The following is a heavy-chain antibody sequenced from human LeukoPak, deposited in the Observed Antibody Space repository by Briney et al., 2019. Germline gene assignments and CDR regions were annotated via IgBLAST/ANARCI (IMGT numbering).Heavy chain of an antibody. Sequence: SETLSLTCTVSGDSISGYFWSWIRQPPGRGLGLIGYIYYTGITNYNPSLKSRVTISVDTSKNQFSLKLSSVTAADTAVYYCGRDLHYSGSYSGWIDPWGQGTLVTVSS. V-gene: IGHV4-59*01. J-gene: IGHJ5*02. CDR3: GRDLHYSGSYSGWIDP. CDR1: GDSISGYF. D-gene: IGHD3-10*01. CDR2: IYYTGIT.